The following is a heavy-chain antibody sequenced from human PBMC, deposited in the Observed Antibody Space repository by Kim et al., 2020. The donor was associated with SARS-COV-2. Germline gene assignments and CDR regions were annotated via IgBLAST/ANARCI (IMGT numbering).Heavy chain of an antibody. V-gene: IGHV3-66*01. D-gene: IGHD6-19*01. Sequence: DSVKGRFTISRDNSKNTLYLQMNSLKAEDTAVYYCARGYSSGWYFPVFDYWGQGTLVTVSS. CDR3: ARGYSSGWYFPVFDY. J-gene: IGHJ4*02.